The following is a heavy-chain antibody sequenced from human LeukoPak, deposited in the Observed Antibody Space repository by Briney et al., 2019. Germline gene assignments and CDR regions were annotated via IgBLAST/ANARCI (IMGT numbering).Heavy chain of an antibody. J-gene: IGHJ4*02. CDR3: AKDRIKDGYNDY. CDR1: GFTFSGYA. V-gene: IGHV3-23*01. Sequence: GGSLRLSCAASGFTFSGYAMSWVRQAPGKGLEWVSAISGSGGSTYYADSVKGRFTISRDNSKNTLYLQMNSLRAEDTAVYYCAKDRIKDGYNDYWGQGILVTVSS. D-gene: IGHD5-24*01. CDR2: ISGSGGST.